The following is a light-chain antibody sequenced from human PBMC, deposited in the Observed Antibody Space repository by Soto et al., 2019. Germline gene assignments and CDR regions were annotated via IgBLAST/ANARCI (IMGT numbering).Light chain of an antibody. CDR1: QSVSSD. CDR2: DAS. CDR3: QHYKNWPPWT. Sequence: VMTQSPATLSVSPGARAPLSCTASQSVSSDLAWYQQKPGQAPRLLIYDASTRASGIPARFSGSGSGTEFTLTISSLQSEDFGVYYCQHYKNWPPWTFGQGTKVDIK. J-gene: IGKJ1*01. V-gene: IGKV3-15*01.